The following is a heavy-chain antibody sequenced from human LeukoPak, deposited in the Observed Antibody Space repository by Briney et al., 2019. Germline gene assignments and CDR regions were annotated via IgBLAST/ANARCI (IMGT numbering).Heavy chain of an antibody. Sequence: ASVKVSSKASRYTFTSYYMHWVRQAPGQGLEWMGWINPNSGGTNYAQKFQGRVTMTRDTSISTAYMELSRLRSDDTAVYYCARDLVAAAVTHFDYWGQGTLVTVSS. CDR2: INPNSGGT. CDR3: ARDLVAAAVTHFDY. V-gene: IGHV1-2*02. CDR1: RYTFTSYY. J-gene: IGHJ4*02. D-gene: IGHD6-13*01.